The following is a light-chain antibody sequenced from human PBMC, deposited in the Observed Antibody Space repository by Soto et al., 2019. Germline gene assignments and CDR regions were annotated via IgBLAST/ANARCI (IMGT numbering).Light chain of an antibody. V-gene: IGKV3-11*01. CDR3: QQRSNWPPST. CDR2: DAS. J-gene: IGKJ5*01. Sequence: EIVFSQSPATLSLSPGERATLSCSASQSVSSYLAWYQQKPGQAPRLLIYDASNRATGIPARFSGSGSGTDFTLTISSLEPEDFAVYYCQQRSNWPPSTFGQGTRL. CDR1: QSVSSY.